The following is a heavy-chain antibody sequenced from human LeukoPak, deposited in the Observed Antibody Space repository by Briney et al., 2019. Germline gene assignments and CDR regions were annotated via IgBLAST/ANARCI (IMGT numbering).Heavy chain of an antibody. CDR2: IYTSGST. D-gene: IGHD3-10*01. CDR3: ASMVRGVDYDY. V-gene: IGHV4-61*02. Sequence: SETLSLTCTVSGGSISSGSYYWSWIRQPPGKGLEWIGRIYTSGSTIYNPSLKSRVTMSVDTSKNQFSLKLSSVTAADTAVYYCASMVRGVDYDYWGQGTLVTVSS. CDR1: GGSISSGSYY. J-gene: IGHJ4*02.